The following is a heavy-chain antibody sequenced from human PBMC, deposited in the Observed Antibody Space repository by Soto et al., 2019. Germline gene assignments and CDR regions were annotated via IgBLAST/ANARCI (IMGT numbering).Heavy chain of an antibody. J-gene: IGHJ6*03. CDR1: GGTFSSYT. V-gene: IGHV1-69*02. CDR2: IIPILGIA. CDR3: ATAIVVVAAAMKRYPLYYMDV. Sequence: ASVKVSCKASGGTFSSYTISWVRQAPGQGLEWMGRIIPILGIANYAQKFQGRVTITADKSTSTAYMERSSLKLEETAEYYCATAIVVVAAAMKRYPLYYMDVWGKGTMVTVSS. D-gene: IGHD2-2*01.